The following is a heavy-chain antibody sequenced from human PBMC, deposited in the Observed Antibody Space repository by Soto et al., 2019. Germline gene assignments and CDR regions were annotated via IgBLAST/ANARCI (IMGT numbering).Heavy chain of an antibody. V-gene: IGHV4-31*01. J-gene: IGHJ4*02. Sequence: QVQLQESGPGLVKPSQTLSLTCTVSGGSISSGGYYWSWIRQHPGKGLEWIGYIYYSGSTYYNPSLMSPVTITVDTSKNQFPLKLRSVTAADSAVYYCTSLIAARLGGRYCWGQGTLVTVSS. CDR3: TSLIAARLGGRYC. CDR1: GGSISSGGYY. CDR2: IYYSGST. D-gene: IGHD6-6*01.